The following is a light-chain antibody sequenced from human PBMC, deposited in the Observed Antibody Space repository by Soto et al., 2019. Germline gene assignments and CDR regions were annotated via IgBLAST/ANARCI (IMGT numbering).Light chain of an antibody. CDR3: QQYGSSPLT. J-gene: IGKJ4*01. V-gene: IGKV3-20*01. CDR1: QSVSSSY. CDR2: GAS. Sequence: EIVLTQSPGTLSLSPGEIATLSCRASQSVSSSYLAWYQQKPGQAPRLLIYGASSRATGIPDRFSGSESGTDFTLTISRLEPEDFAVYYCQQYGSSPLTFGGGTKVEIK.